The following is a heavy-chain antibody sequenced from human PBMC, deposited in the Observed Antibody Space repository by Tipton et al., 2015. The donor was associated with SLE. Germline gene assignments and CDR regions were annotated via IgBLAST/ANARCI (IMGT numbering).Heavy chain of an antibody. CDR3: ARGNTIFGVGY. CDR1: GGSVSSDNYY. D-gene: IGHD3-3*01. J-gene: IGHJ4*02. Sequence: TLSLTCTVSGGSVSSDNYYWSWIRQPPGKGLEWIGYIYYSGSTNYKPSLKSRVTISVDTSKNQFSLKLSSVTAADTAVYYCARGNTIFGVGYWGQGTLVTASS. CDR2: IYYSGST. V-gene: IGHV4-61*01.